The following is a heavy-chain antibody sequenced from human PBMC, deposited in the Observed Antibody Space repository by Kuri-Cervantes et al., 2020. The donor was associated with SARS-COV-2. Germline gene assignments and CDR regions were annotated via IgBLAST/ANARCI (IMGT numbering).Heavy chain of an antibody. V-gene: IGHV3-23*01. J-gene: IGHJ1*01. CDR1: GFTFSSYA. D-gene: IGHD1-26*01. Sequence: GESLKISCAASGFTFSSYAMSWVRQAPGKGLEWVSAISGSGGSTYYADSVKGRFTISRDNSKNTLYLQMNSLRAEDTAVYYCAKAGGSYSAEYFQHWGQGTLVTVSS. CDR3: AKAGGSYSAEYFQH. CDR2: ISGSGGST.